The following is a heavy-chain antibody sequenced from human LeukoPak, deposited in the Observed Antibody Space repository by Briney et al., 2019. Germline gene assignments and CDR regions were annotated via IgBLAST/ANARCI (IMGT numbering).Heavy chain of an antibody. CDR2: IYSSGST. CDR1: GGSLSSGGYY. CDR3: ARSMGNYYDSSGYHEVHFDY. J-gene: IGHJ4*02. D-gene: IGHD3-22*01. Sequence: PSETLSLTCTVSGGSLSSGGYYWSWIRQHPGKGLEWIGYIYSSGSTNYNPSLKSRVTISVDTSKNQFSLKLSSVTAADTAVYYCARSMGNYYDSSGYHEVHFDYWGQGTLVTVSS. V-gene: IGHV4-31*03.